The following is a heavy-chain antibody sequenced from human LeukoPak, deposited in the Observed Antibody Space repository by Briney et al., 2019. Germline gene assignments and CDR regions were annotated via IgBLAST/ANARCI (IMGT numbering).Heavy chain of an antibody. Sequence: PRGSLRLSCAASGFTFSSYGMHWVRQAPGKGLEWVAVISYDGSNKYYADSVKGRFTISRDNSKNTLYLQMNSLRAEDTAVYYCAKAPLTDWLIFDYWGQGTLVTVSS. CDR1: GFTFSSYG. J-gene: IGHJ4*02. CDR2: ISYDGSNK. D-gene: IGHD3-9*01. CDR3: AKAPLTDWLIFDY. V-gene: IGHV3-30*18.